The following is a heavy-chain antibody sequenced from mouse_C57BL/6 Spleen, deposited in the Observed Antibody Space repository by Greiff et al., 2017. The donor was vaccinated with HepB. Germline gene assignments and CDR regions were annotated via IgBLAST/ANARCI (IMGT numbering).Heavy chain of an antibody. V-gene: IGHV1-26*01. D-gene: IGHD1-1*01. CDR3: ARPLITTVVATGAMDY. Sequence: EVQLQQSGPELVKPGASVKISCKASGYTFTDYYMNWVKQSHGKSLEWIGDINPNNGGTSYNQKFKGKATLTVDKSSSTAYMELRSLTSEDSAVYYCARPLITTVVATGAMDYWGQGTSVTVSS. CDR2: INPNNGGT. J-gene: IGHJ4*01. CDR1: GYTFTDYY.